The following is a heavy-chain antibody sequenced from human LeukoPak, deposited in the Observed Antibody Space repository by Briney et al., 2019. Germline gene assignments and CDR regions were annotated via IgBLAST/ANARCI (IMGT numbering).Heavy chain of an antibody. V-gene: IGHV4-61*02. J-gene: IGHJ3*02. CDR2: IYTSGST. Sequence: PSQTLSLTCTVSGGSISSGSYYWSWIRQPAGKGLEWIGRIYTSGSTNYNPSLKSRVTVSVDTSKNQFSLKLSSVTAADTAVYYCARAHIIMTRRDAFDIWGQGTMVTVSS. D-gene: IGHD3-22*01. CDR3: ARAHIIMTRRDAFDI. CDR1: GGSISSGSYY.